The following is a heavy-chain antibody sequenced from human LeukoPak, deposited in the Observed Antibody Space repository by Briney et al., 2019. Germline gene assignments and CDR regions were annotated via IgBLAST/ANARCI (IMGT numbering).Heavy chain of an antibody. CDR1: GGSFSGYY. D-gene: IGHD6-19*01. Sequence: PSETLSLTCAVYGGSFSGYYWSWIRQPPGKGLEWIGEINHSGSTNYNPSLKSRVTISVDTSKNQFSLKLSSVTAADTAVYYCASVVSVAGNDYCDYWGQGTLVSVSS. CDR2: INHSGST. J-gene: IGHJ4*02. V-gene: IGHV4-34*01. CDR3: ASVVSVAGNDYCDY.